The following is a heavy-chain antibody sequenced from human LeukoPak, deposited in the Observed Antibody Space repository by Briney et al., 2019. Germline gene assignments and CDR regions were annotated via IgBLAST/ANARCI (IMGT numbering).Heavy chain of an antibody. Sequence: ASVKVSCKASGHTFTSYGISWVRQAPGQGLEWMGWISAYNGNTNYAQKLQGRVTMTTDTSTSTAYMELRSLRSDDTAVYYCASRYYYDSSGYYGDAFDIWGQGTMVTVSS. CDR2: ISAYNGNT. CDR3: ASRYYYDSSGYYGDAFDI. D-gene: IGHD3-22*01. CDR1: GHTFTSYG. J-gene: IGHJ3*02. V-gene: IGHV1-18*01.